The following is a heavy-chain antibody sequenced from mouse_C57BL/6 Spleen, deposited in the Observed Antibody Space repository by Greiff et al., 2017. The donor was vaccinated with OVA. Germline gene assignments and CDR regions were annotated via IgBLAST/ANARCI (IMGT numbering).Heavy chain of an antibody. CDR2: IDPSDSET. Sequence: VKLQQPGAELVRPGSSVKLSCKASGYTFTSYWMHWVKQRPIQGLEWIGNIDPSDSETHYNQKFKDKATLTVDKSSSTAYMQLSSLTSEDSAVYYCARGGYYYGSSSFAYWGQGTLVTVSA. J-gene: IGHJ3*01. V-gene: IGHV1-52*01. CDR3: ARGGYYYGSSSFAY. CDR1: GYTFTSYW. D-gene: IGHD1-1*01.